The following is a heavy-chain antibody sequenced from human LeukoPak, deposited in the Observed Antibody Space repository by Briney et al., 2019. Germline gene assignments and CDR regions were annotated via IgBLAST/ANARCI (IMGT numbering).Heavy chain of an antibody. V-gene: IGHV4-61*02. Sequence: SETLSLTCTVSGGSISSGSYYWSWIRQPAGKGLEWIGRIYTSGSTNYNPSLKSRVTISVDTSKTQFSLKLSSVTAADTAVYYCARGNFPNYYDSSGYYYWGQGTLVTVSS. CDR3: ARGNFPNYYDSSGYYY. J-gene: IGHJ4*02. CDR2: IYTSGST. D-gene: IGHD3-22*01. CDR1: GGSISSGSYY.